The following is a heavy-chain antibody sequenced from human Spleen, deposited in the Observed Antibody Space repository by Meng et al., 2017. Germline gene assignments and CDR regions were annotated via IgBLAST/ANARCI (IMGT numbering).Heavy chain of an antibody. CDR2: IETKPNNYAT. V-gene: IGHV3-73*01. D-gene: IGHD3-22*01. Sequence: GESLKISCAVSGVTFSGSDIHWVRQASGKGLEWVGRIETKPNNYATSYGESLRGRFTISRDDSKNMAYLQMNSLRAEDTAVYYCARTPLYHSSGYYTGLYYYGMDVWGHGTTVTVSS. CDR1: GVTFSGSD. J-gene: IGHJ6*02. CDR3: ARTPLYHSSGYYTGLYYYGMDV.